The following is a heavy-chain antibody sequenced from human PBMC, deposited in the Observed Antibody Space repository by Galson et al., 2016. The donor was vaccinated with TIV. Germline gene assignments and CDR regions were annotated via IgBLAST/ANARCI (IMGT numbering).Heavy chain of an antibody. J-gene: IGHJ5*02. D-gene: IGHD5-12*01. CDR3: ARMFGLDSGYDA. CDR1: GFTFSRYG. CDR2: IWYEGNNR. Sequence: SLRLSCATSGFTFSRYGMHWVRQAPGKGLEWVAGIWYEGNNRDYADSVKGRFTISRDNSKNTLYLPMTSLRVEDTAVYYCARMFGLDSGYDAWGQGTLVTVSS. V-gene: IGHV3-33*01.